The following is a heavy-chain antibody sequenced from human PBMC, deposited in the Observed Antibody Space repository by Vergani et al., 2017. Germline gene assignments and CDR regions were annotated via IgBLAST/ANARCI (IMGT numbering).Heavy chain of an antibody. CDR1: GASISTSSYA. J-gene: IGHJ4*02. CDR2: VFYGGRT. CDR3: ARHISVVRPSSMTAFDY. D-gene: IGHD2-21*01. Sequence: QVQLRQWGAGLVKPSETLSLSCTVSGASISTSSYAWGWIRQPPGKTLEWIGTVFYGGRTSYNPSLKSRVTLSLDTSKKQISLHLTSVTAADTAVYYCARHISVVRPSSMTAFDYWGQGTLVTVSS. V-gene: IGHV4-39*01.